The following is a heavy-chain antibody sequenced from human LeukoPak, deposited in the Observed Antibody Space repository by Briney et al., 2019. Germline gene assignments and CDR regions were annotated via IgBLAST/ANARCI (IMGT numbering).Heavy chain of an antibody. CDR3: AREQGDSPFDY. V-gene: IGHV3-21*01. Sequence: GGSLRLSCAASGFTFSTYSMNWVRQAPGKGLEWVSSISSSRTYIYYVDSVKGRFTISRDNAKNSLYLQMNSLRAEDTAVYYCAREQGDSPFDYWGQGTLVTASS. CDR2: ISSSRTYI. J-gene: IGHJ4*02. CDR1: GFTFSTYS. D-gene: IGHD2-15*01.